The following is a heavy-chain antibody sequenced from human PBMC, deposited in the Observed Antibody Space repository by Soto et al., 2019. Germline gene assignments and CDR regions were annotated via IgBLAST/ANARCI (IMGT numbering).Heavy chain of an antibody. CDR3: ARDLFDVVVVPADPNWFDP. CDR2: ISSSSSYI. V-gene: IGHV3-21*01. CDR1: GFTFSSYS. J-gene: IGHJ5*02. Sequence: GGSLRLSCAASGFTFSSYSMNWVRQAPGKGLEWVSSISSSSSYIYYADSVKGRFTISRDNAKNSLYLQMNSLRAEDTAVYYCARDLFDVVVVPADPNWFDPWGQGTLVTVSS. D-gene: IGHD2-2*01.